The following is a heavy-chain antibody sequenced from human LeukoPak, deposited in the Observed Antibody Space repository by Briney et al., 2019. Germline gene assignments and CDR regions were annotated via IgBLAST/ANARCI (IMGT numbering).Heavy chain of an antibody. D-gene: IGHD3-9*01. CDR2: ILYDGSNE. J-gene: IGHJ5*02. CDR3: ARRDVLTGSTWFDP. CDR1: GFTFSSFG. Sequence: GGSLRLSCAASGFTFSSFGMHWVRHTPGKGLEWVAIILYDGSNEYADSVKGRFTISRDNSRNTLYLQMNSLRAEDTAVYFCARRDVLTGSTWFDPWGQGTLVVVSS. V-gene: IGHV3-33*01.